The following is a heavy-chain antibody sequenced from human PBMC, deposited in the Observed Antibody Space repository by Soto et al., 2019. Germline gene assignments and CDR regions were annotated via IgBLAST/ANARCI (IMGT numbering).Heavy chain of an antibody. Sequence: QVQLVQSGAEVKKPGASVKVCCKASGYTFTSYGISWVRQAPGQGLEWMGWISAYNGNTNYAQKLQGRVTMTTDTSTRTAYMELRSLRSDDTAVYYCARDSMVRGVITGFDPWGQGTLVTVSS. J-gene: IGHJ5*02. CDR1: GYTFTSYG. D-gene: IGHD3-10*01. CDR2: ISAYNGNT. V-gene: IGHV1-18*01. CDR3: ARDSMVRGVITGFDP.